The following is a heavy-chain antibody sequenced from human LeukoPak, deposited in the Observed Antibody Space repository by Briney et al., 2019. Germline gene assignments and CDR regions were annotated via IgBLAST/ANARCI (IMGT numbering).Heavy chain of an antibody. Sequence: GGSLRLSCAASGFTFSSYGMHWVRQAPGKGLEWVAVISYDGSNKYYADSVKGRFTISRDNAKNSLYLQMNSLRAEDTAVYYCARDREYYDSSNYEGAFDIWGQGTMVTVSS. CDR3: ARDREYYDSSNYEGAFDI. CDR2: ISYDGSNK. J-gene: IGHJ3*02. D-gene: IGHD3-22*01. V-gene: IGHV3-30*03. CDR1: GFTFSSYG.